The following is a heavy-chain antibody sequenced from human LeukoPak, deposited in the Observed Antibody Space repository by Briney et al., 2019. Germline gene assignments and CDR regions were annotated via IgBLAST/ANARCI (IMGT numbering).Heavy chain of an antibody. CDR1: GFTFSGFS. CDR3: ARIGMENFYDL. CDR2: INGIGDKT. V-gene: IGHV3-64*02. D-gene: IGHD2/OR15-2a*01. Sequence: GGSLRLSCAASGFTFSGFSMHWIRQAPGRGLEYVSAINGIGDKTFYTDSVRGRFTIFRDNSKNTLFLQMGSLRGEDTALYFCARIGMENFYDLWGQGTLVTVSS. J-gene: IGHJ5*02.